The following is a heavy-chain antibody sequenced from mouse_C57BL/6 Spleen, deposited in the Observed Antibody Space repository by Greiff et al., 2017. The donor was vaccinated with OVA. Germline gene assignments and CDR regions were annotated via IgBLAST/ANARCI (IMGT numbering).Heavy chain of an antibody. V-gene: IGHV5-17*01. J-gene: IGHJ2*01. CDR3: ARGYYDYDGDFDD. CDR2: ISSGSSTI. D-gene: IGHD2-4*01. CDR1: GFTFSDYG. Sequence: EVQRVESGGGLVKPGGSLKLSCAASGFTFSDYGMHWVRQAPEKGLEWVAYISSGSSTIYYADTVKGRFTISRDNAKNTLFLQMTSLRSEDTAMYYCARGYYDYDGDFDDWGQGTTLTVSS.